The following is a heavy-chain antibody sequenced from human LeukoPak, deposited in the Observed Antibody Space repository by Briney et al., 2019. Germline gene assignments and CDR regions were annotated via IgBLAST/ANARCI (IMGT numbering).Heavy chain of an antibody. D-gene: IGHD1-1*01. CDR2: IYHSGST. J-gene: IGHJ6*02. CDR1: GGSISSGSYS. CDR3: ARALLTHNSSHLYYYYGMDV. V-gene: IGHV4-30-2*01. Sequence: PSETLSLTCAVSGGSISSGSYSWSWIRQPPGKGLEWIGYIYHSGSTYYNPSLKSRVTISVDRSKNQFSLKLSSVTAADTAVYYCARALLTHNSSHLYYYYGMDVWGQGTTVTVSS.